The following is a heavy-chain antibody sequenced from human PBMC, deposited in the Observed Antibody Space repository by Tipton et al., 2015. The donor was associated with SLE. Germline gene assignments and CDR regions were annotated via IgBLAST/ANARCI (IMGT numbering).Heavy chain of an antibody. Sequence: SLRLSCAASGFTFTTHWMSWVRQAPGKGLVWVANINQDGSEKYYVDSVKGRFTISRDNAKNSLYLQMNSLRDEDTAVYYCARDLGDGSGWYKAGDYWGQGTLVTVSS. J-gene: IGHJ4*02. D-gene: IGHD6-19*01. V-gene: IGHV3-7*01. CDR1: GFTFTTHW. CDR3: ARDLGDGSGWYKAGDY. CDR2: INQDGSEK.